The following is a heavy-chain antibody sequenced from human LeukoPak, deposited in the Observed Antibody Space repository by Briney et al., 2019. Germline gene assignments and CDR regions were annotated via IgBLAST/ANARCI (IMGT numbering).Heavy chain of an antibody. V-gene: IGHV3-21*01. CDR1: GFTCSSYS. CDR2: INSRSDYI. D-gene: IGHD6-19*01. CDR3: ARLVAGGWNYFDY. Sequence: GGSLRLSCVASGFTCSSYSMNWVRQTPGKGLEWVSSINSRSDYIFYADSVKGRVTISRDNAKSSLYLQMNSLRAEDTAVYYCARLVAGGWNYFDYWGQGALVTVSS. J-gene: IGHJ4*02.